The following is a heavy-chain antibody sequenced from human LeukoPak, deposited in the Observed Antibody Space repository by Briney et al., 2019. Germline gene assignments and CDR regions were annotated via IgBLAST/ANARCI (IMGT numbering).Heavy chain of an antibody. Sequence: GGSLRLSCVASGFTFSNYWMLWVRQAPGKGLMWVSLISTDGKSTRYAESVKGRFTISRDNSKNTLYLQVNSLRAEDTAVYYCARDIKWLGRYYYYGLDVWGQGTTVTVS. D-gene: IGHD6-19*01. CDR1: GFTFSNYW. V-gene: IGHV3-74*01. J-gene: IGHJ6*02. CDR2: ISTDGKST. CDR3: ARDIKWLGRYYYYGLDV.